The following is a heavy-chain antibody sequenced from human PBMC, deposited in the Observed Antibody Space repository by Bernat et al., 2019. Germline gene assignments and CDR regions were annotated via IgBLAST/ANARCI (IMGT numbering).Heavy chain of an antibody. V-gene: IGHV3-73*01. CDR1: GFTFSNSG. Sequence: VLLVESGGGVVQPGTSLRLSCAASGFTFSNSGMHWVRQASGKGLEWVGRIRSKAYSYATTYAASVKDRFTISRDDSKNTAYLQMNSLKTDDTAVYYCSRRHCSGGSCYSDYWGQGTLVTVSS. CDR3: SRRHCSGGSCYSDY. CDR2: IRSKAYSYAT. J-gene: IGHJ4*02. D-gene: IGHD2-15*01.